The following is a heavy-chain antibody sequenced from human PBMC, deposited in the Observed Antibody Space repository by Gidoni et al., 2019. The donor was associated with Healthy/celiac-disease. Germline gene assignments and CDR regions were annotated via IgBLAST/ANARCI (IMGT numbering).Heavy chain of an antibody. CDR1: GFTFSSYS. J-gene: IGHJ6*02. CDR2: ISSSSSTI. CDR3: ARVPDFWSGYGADV. Sequence: EVQLVESGGGLVQPGGSLRLSCAASGFTFSSYSMNWVRQAPGKGLEWVSYISSSSSTIYYADSVKGRFTISRDNAKNSLYLQMNSLRDEDTAVYYCARVPDFWSGYGADVWGQGTTVTVSS. D-gene: IGHD3-3*01. V-gene: IGHV3-48*02.